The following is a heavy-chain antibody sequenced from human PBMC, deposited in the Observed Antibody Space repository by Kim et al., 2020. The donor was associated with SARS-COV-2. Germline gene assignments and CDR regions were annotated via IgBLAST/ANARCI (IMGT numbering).Heavy chain of an antibody. D-gene: IGHD6-13*01. CDR1: GFTFSSYA. V-gene: IGHV3-23*01. Sequence: GGSLRLSCAASGFTFSSYAMSWVRQAPGKGLEWVSAISGSGGSTYYADSVKCRFTISRDNSKNTLYLQMNSLRAEDTAVYYCAKDSKSSSWYVLSDWGQGTLVTVSS. CDR3: AKDSKSSSWYVLSD. J-gene: IGHJ4*02. CDR2: ISGSGGST.